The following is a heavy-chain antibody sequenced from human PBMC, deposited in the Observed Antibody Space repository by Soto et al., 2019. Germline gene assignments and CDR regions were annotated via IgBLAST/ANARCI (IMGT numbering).Heavy chain of an antibody. CDR3: ARERRDYDYVWGSYRASAFDI. V-gene: IGHV4-59*01. Sequence: ETLSLSCPVSGGSLSSYYWSWIRQPPGKGLEWIGYIYYSGSTNYNPSLKSRVTISVDTSKNQFSLKLSSVTAADTAVYYCARERRDYDYVWGSYRASAFDIWGQGTMVTVSS. J-gene: IGHJ3*02. D-gene: IGHD3-16*02. CDR1: GGSLSSYY. CDR2: IYYSGST.